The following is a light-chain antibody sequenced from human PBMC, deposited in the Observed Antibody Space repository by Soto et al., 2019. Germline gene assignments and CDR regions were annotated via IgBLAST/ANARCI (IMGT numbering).Light chain of an antibody. Sequence: EIVMTHSPATLSVSPGERATLSCRASQSVSNNLAWYQQKPGQAPRLLIYGASTRATAIAARFSGSGSGTEFTLTISSLQSEDFAVYFCQQYDNWPYTFGHGTKLEIK. J-gene: IGKJ2*01. V-gene: IGKV3-15*01. CDR3: QQYDNWPYT. CDR2: GAS. CDR1: QSVSNN.